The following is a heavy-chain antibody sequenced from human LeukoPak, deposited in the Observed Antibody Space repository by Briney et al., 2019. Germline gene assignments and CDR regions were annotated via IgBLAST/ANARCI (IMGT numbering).Heavy chain of an antibody. J-gene: IGHJ4*02. D-gene: IGHD6-19*01. CDR3: AKGSAGYSSGYYFDY. CDR1: GFTFSSYW. V-gene: IGHV3-7*03. CDR2: IKQDGSEK. Sequence: GGSLRLSCAASGFTFSSYWMSWVRQAPGKGLEWVANIKQDGSEKYYVDSVKGRFTISRDNVKNSLYLQMNSLRAEDTALYYCAKGSAGYSSGYYFDYWGQGTLVTVSS.